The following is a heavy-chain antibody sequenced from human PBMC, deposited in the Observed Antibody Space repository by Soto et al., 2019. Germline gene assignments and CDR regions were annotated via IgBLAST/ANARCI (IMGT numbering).Heavy chain of an antibody. CDR3: AKGRGGSGSLTPRVDF. Sequence: EVQLLESGGGLVQPGGSLRLSCAASGFTFHNYAMTWVRQAPGKGLEWVSAISGGGDTTSYADSVKGRLTVSRDGSKNTLYLQMSSLRAEDTALYYCAKGRGGSGSLTPRVDFWGQGTLVTVSS. V-gene: IGHV3-23*01. CDR2: ISGGGDTT. J-gene: IGHJ4*02. CDR1: GFTFHNYA. D-gene: IGHD3-10*01.